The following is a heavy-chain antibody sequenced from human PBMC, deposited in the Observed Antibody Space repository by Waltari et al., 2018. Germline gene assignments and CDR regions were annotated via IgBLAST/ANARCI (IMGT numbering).Heavy chain of an antibody. D-gene: IGHD6-6*01. J-gene: IGHJ3*02. CDR2: IIPIFGTA. Sequence: VQLVQSGAEVKKPGATVKISCKASGYTFTDYYMHWVQQAPGKGLEWMGRIIPIFGTANYAQKFQGRVTITADKSTSTAYMELSSLRSEDTAVYYCARDKRQKYSSSSDAFDIWGQGTMVTVSS. CDR1: GYTFTDYY. V-gene: IGHV1-69*14. CDR3: ARDKRQKYSSSSDAFDI.